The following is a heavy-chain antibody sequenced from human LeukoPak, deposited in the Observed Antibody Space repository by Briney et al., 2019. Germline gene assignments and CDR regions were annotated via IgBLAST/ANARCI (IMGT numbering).Heavy chain of an antibody. J-gene: IGHJ4*02. CDR3: AKDSSPSYSSSWYSELFDY. CDR2: ISYDGSNK. D-gene: IGHD6-13*01. V-gene: IGHV3-30*18. Sequence: PGGSPRLSCAASGFTFSSYGMRWVRQAPGKGVEWVAVISYDGSNKHYADSVKGRFTISRDNSTNTLYLQMNSLRAEDTAVYYCAKDSSPSYSSSWYSELFDYWGQGTLVTVSS. CDR1: GFTFSSYG.